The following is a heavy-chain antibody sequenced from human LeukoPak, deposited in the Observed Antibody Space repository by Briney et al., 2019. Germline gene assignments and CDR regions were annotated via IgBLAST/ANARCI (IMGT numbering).Heavy chain of an antibody. V-gene: IGHV5-51*01. CDR3: ARPYGSGHDAFDI. J-gene: IGHJ3*02. D-gene: IGHD3-10*01. Sequence: GESLKISCQASGDSFTTHWIAWVRQLPGKGLDWMGIIYLDDSDTSYSPSFQGQVTISVEKSIRTAYLQWSSLKASDTAVYYCARPYGSGHDAFDIWGQGTMVTVSS. CDR1: GDSFTTHW. CDR2: IYLDDSDT.